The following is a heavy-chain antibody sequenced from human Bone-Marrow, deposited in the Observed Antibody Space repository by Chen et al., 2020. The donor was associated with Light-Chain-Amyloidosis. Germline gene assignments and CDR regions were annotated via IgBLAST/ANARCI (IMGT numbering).Heavy chain of an antibody. J-gene: IGHJ4*02. CDR2: VDPDYGEA. CDR1: GYTFTDSY. D-gene: IGHD1-20*01. V-gene: IGHV1-69-2*01. Sequence: EVQLAQSGPEVKMTGVTVKFSCKVSGYTFTDSYFHWVQQAPGQGLEWVGFVDPDYGEAVYAEKFQGRVTITADTSTATVYMQLSSLRSADTAVYYCATEFGITGLGAAYWGQGTLVTVSS. CDR3: ATEFGITGLGAAY.